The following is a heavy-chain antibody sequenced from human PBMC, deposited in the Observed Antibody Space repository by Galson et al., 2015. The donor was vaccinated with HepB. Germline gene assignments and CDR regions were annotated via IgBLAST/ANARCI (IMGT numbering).Heavy chain of an antibody. CDR2: IKQDGSEK. CDR1: GFTFSSYW. J-gene: IGHJ4*02. Sequence: SLRLSCAASGFTFSSYWMSWVRQAPGKGLEWVANIKQDGSEKYYVDSVKGRFTISRDNAKNSLYLQMSSLRAEDTAVYYCARDGGPYYDFWSGYSDYFDYWGQGTLVTVSS. V-gene: IGHV3-7*03. CDR3: ARDGGPYYDFWSGYSDYFDY. D-gene: IGHD3-3*01.